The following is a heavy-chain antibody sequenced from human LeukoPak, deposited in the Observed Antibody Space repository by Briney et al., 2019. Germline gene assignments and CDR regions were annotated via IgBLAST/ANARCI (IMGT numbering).Heavy chain of an antibody. D-gene: IGHD6-19*01. V-gene: IGHV4-4*07. CDR3: ARQKGLAVAGHYYFYYYMDV. Sequence: SETLSLTCTVSGGSISSYYWSWIRQPAGKGLEWIGRIYTSGSTNYNPSLKSRVTMSVDTSKNQFSLKLSSVTAADTAVYYCARQKGLAVAGHYYFYYYMDVWGKGTTVTVSS. CDR2: IYTSGST. J-gene: IGHJ6*03. CDR1: GGSISSYY.